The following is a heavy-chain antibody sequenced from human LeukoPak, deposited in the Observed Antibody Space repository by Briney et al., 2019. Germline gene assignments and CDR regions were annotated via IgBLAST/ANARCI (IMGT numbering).Heavy chain of an antibody. J-gene: IGHJ4*02. D-gene: IGHD3-3*01. CDR1: GGSISCYY. CDR3: ARQRFLEWYFDY. Sequence: SETLSLTCTVSGGSISCYYWSWIRQPPGKGLEWIGYIYYSGSTNYNPSLKSRVTISVDTSKNQFSLKLSSVTAADTAVYYCARQRFLEWYFDYWGQGTLVTVSS. CDR2: IYYSGST. V-gene: IGHV4-59*08.